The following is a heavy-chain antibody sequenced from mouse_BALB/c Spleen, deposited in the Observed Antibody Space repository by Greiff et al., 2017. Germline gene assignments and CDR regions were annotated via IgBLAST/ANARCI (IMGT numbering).Heavy chain of an antibody. Sequence: EVKLMESGPELVKPGASVKISCKASGYTFTDYNMHWVKQSHGKSLEWIGYIYPYNGGTGYNQKFKSKATLTVDNSSSTAYMELRSLTSEDSAVYYCARRRITFLFGYWGQGTLVTVSA. CDR2: IYPYNGGT. CDR3: ARRRITFLFGY. V-gene: IGHV1S29*02. D-gene: IGHD2-4*01. CDR1: GYTFTDYN. J-gene: IGHJ3*01.